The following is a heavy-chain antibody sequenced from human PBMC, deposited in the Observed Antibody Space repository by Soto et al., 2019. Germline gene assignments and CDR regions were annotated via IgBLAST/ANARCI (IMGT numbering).Heavy chain of an antibody. Sequence: SETLSLTCAVYGESFSGYYWSWIRQPPGKGLEWIGEINHSGSTNYNPSLKSRVTISVDTSKNQFSLKLSSVTAADTAVYYCARGFHYYDSSGYYYFDYWGQGTLVTVSS. CDR3: ARGFHYYDSSGYYYFDY. D-gene: IGHD3-22*01. V-gene: IGHV4-34*01. CDR1: GESFSGYY. CDR2: INHSGST. J-gene: IGHJ4*02.